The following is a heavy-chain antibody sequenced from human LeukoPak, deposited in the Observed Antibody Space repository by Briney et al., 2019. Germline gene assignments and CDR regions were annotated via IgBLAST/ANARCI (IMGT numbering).Heavy chain of an antibody. J-gene: IGHJ3*02. CDR1: GGSISYNY. CDR3: AKGGYDILTGYYNAFDI. V-gene: IGHV4-59*01. D-gene: IGHD3-9*01. CDR2: IYYNGGST. Sequence: SETLSLTCIVSGGSISYNYWNWVRQPPGKGLEWIGYIYYNGGSTNYNPSLKSRVTMSVDTSKNQSSLKLSSVTAADTAAYYCAKGGYDILTGYYNAFDIWGQGTMVTVAS.